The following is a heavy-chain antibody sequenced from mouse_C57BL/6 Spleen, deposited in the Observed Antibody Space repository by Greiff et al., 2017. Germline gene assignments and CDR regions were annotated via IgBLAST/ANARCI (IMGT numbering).Heavy chain of an antibody. CDR2: IHPNSGGT. V-gene: IGHV1-64*01. CDR3: ARKEGNYEDYYAMDY. CDR1: GYTFTSYW. D-gene: IGHD2-1*01. J-gene: IGHJ4*01. Sequence: QVQLQQPGAELVKPGASVKLSCKASGYTFTSYWMHWVKQRPGQGLEWIGMIHPNSGGTNYNEKFKSKATLTVDKASSTAYMQLSSLTSEDSAVYYCARKEGNYEDYYAMDYWGQGTSVTVSS.